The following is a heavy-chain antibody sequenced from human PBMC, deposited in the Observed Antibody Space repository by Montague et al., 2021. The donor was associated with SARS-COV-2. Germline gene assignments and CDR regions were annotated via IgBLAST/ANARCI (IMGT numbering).Heavy chain of an antibody. V-gene: IGHV4-39*01. CDR2: IYYSGST. J-gene: IGHJ5*02. CDR3: ARLKAPYCSSTSCYSASWFDP. Sequence: SETLSLTCTVSGGSISSSSYYWGWIRQHPGKGLEWIGSIYYSGSTYYNPSLKSRVTISVDTSKNQFSLKLSSVTAADTAVYYCARLKAPYCSSTSCYSASWFDPWGQGTLVTVSS. D-gene: IGHD2-2*01. CDR1: GGSISSSSYY.